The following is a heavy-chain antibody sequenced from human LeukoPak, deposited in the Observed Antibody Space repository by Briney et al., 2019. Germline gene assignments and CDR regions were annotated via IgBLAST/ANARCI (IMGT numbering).Heavy chain of an antibody. CDR1: GFTFSSYW. Sequence: GGSLRLSCAASGFTFSSYWMSWVRQAPGKGLEWVSVIYSGGSTYYADSVKGRFTISRDNSKNTLYLQMNSLRAEDTAVYYCARDPQRITSFGAYLDWGQGTLVTVSS. D-gene: IGHD3-3*01. V-gene: IGHV3-53*01. CDR3: ARDPQRITSFGAYLD. CDR2: IYSGGST. J-gene: IGHJ4*02.